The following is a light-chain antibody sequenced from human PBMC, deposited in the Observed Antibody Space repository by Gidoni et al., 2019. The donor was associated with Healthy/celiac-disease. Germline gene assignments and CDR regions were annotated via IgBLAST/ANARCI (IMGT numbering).Light chain of an antibody. Sequence: IVLTHSPGTLSFSPGERATLSCRASQSVSSSYLAWYQQKPGQAPRLLIYGASSRATGIPDRFSGSGSGTDFTLTISRLEPEDFAVYYCQQYGSSPPWTFGQGTKVEIK. CDR3: QQYGSSPPWT. CDR1: QSVSSSY. V-gene: IGKV3-20*01. CDR2: GAS. J-gene: IGKJ1*01.